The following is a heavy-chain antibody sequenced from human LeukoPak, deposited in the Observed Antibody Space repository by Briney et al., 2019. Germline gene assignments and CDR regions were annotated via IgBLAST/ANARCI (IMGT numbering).Heavy chain of an antibody. CDR3: ARDPGVTTGTYYFDS. J-gene: IGHJ4*02. CDR1: GASVTSGSYC. Sequence: SETLSLTCTVSGASVTSGSYCWTWIRQPPGKGLEWIGYIFYSGSTNYNPSLESRVTISFDTSKNQFSLKLTSVTAADTAVYYCARDPGVTTGTYYFDSWGQGSLVTVSS. D-gene: IGHD1-1*01. V-gene: IGHV4-61*01. CDR2: IFYSGST.